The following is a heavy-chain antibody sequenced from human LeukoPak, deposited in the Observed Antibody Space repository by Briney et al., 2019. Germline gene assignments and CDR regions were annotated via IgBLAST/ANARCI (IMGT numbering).Heavy chain of an antibody. CDR1: GGTFSSYA. J-gene: IGHJ4*02. Sequence: SVKVSCKASGGTFSSYAISWVRQAPGQGLEWMGGIIPIFGTANYAQKFQGRVTITADESTSTAYMELNSLRAEDTAMYYCARSMRRGSYDSWGQGALVTVSS. V-gene: IGHV1-69*01. D-gene: IGHD1-26*01. CDR2: IIPIFGTA. CDR3: ARSMRRGSYDS.